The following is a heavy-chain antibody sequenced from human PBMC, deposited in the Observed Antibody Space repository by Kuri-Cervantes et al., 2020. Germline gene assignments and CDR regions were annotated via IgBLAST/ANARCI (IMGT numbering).Heavy chain of an antibody. J-gene: IGHJ6*02. Sequence: GGSLRLSCAASGFTFSDYYMSWIRQAPGKGLEWVSYISSSGSTIYYADSVKDRFTISRDNAKNSLYLQMNSLRAEDTAVYYCARDRPITMTVDDYYYYGMDVWGQGTTVTVSS. CDR3: ARDRPITMTVDDYYYYGMDV. D-gene: IGHD3-22*01. CDR2: ISSSGSTI. V-gene: IGHV3-11*01. CDR1: GFTFSDYY.